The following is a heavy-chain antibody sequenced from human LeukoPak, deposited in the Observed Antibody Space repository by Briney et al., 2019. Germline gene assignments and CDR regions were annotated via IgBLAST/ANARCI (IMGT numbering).Heavy chain of an antibody. CDR2: IYTSGST. CDR3: AREKRGYSYAVEYLDAFDI. V-gene: IGHV4-61*02. Sequence: SETLSLTCTVSGGSISSGSYYWSWIRQPAGKGLEWIGRIYTSGSTNYNPSLKSRVTISVDTSKNQFSLKLSSVTAADTAVYYCAREKRGYSYAVEYLDAFDIWGQGTMVTVSS. CDR1: GGSISSGSYY. J-gene: IGHJ3*02. D-gene: IGHD5-18*01.